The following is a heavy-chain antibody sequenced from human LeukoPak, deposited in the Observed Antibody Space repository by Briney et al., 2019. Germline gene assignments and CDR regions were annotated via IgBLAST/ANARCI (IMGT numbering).Heavy chain of an antibody. V-gene: IGHV3-7*05. CDR3: ARSYCSSISCYSYFDY. D-gene: IGHD2-2*01. Sequence: GGSLRLSCAASGFTFSSYWMTWVRQAPGKGLEWVANINQDGSEKYYVDSVKGRFTISRDNAKNSLYLQMNSLRAEDTAVYYCARSYCSSISCYSYFDYWGQGTLVTVSS. CDR1: GFTFSSYW. CDR2: INQDGSEK. J-gene: IGHJ4*02.